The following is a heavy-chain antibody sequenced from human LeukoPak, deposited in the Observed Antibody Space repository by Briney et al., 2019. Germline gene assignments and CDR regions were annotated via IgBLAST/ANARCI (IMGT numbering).Heavy chain of an antibody. CDR2: IRYDGSNK. CDR1: GFTFSSYG. J-gene: IGHJ4*02. Sequence: GGSLRLSCAASGFTFSSYGMHWVRQAPGKGLEWVAFIRYDGSNKYYADSVKGRFTISRDNSKNTLYLQMNSLRAEDTAVYYCAKGDQWDRGFPFDYWGQGTLVTVSS. V-gene: IGHV3-30*02. D-gene: IGHD1-26*01. CDR3: AKGDQWDRGFPFDY.